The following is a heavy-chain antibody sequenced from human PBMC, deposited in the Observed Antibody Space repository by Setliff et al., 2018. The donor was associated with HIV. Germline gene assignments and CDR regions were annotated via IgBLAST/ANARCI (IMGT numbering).Heavy chain of an antibody. J-gene: IGHJ4*02. D-gene: IGHD4-17*01. Sequence: PGGSLRLSCAASGITFSNAWMSWVRQAPGKGLEWVGRIKSKTDGGTTDYAAPVKGRFTISRDDSRNTLYLQMNSLKTEDTAVYYCTTDMTTVTTASSDYWGQGTLVTVSS. V-gene: IGHV3-15*01. CDR1: GITFSNAW. CDR3: TTDMTTVTTASSDY. CDR2: IKSKTDGGTT.